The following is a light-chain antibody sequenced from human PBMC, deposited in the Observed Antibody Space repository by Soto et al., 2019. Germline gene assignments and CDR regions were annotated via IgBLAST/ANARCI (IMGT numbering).Light chain of an antibody. V-gene: IGKV1-39*01. Sequence: DIQMTQSPSSLSASVGDIVTITFRASQSISSYLNWYQQKPGKVPKLLIYAASSLQSGVPSRFSGSGSGTDFTLTISSLQPEDFATYYCQQSYSTPITFGQGTRLEIK. CDR3: QQSYSTPIT. CDR2: AAS. J-gene: IGKJ5*01. CDR1: QSISSY.